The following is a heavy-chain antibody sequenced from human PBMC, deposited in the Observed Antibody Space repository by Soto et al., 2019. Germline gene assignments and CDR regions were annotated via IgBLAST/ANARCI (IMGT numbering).Heavy chain of an antibody. V-gene: IGHV3-30-3*01. CDR1: GFTFSSYA. Sequence: QVQLVESGGGVVQPGRSLRLSCAASGFTFSSYAMHWVRQAPGKGLEWVAVISYDGSNKYYADSVKGRFTISRDNSKNTLYLQMNSLRAEDTAVYYCARARIAAAGKGWFDPWGQGTLVTVSS. CDR2: ISYDGSNK. J-gene: IGHJ5*02. CDR3: ARARIAAAGKGWFDP. D-gene: IGHD6-13*01.